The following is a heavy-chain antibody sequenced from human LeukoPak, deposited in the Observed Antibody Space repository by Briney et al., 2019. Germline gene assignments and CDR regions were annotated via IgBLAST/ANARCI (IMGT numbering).Heavy chain of an antibody. Sequence: SETLSLTCTVSGGSISRYYWSWIRQPPGKGLEWIGYIYYSGSTNYNPSLKSRVTISVDTSKNQFSLKLSSVTAADTAVYYCARVDSSSWEFNYWGQGTLVTVSS. V-gene: IGHV4-59*08. D-gene: IGHD6-13*01. CDR2: IYYSGST. CDR3: ARVDSSSWEFNY. J-gene: IGHJ4*02. CDR1: GGSISRYY.